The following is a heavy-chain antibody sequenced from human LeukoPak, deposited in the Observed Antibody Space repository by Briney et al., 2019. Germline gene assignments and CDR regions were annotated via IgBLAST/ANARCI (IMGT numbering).Heavy chain of an antibody. CDR1: AFTLSSHS. CDR3: AKEGFNQLLWFGESLGYYFDY. J-gene: IGHJ4*02. CDR2: ISYDGRTT. Sequence: GGSLRLSCAGSAFTLSSHSMHWVRQAPGKGLVWVAAISYDGRTTYYADSVKGRFTISKDTSKNTLYLQMNSLRAEDTAVYYCAKEGFNQLLWFGESLGYYFDYWGQGTLVTVSS. V-gene: IGHV3-30*04. D-gene: IGHD3-10*01.